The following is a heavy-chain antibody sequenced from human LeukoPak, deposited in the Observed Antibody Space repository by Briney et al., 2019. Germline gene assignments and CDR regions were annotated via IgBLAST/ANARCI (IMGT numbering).Heavy chain of an antibody. V-gene: IGHV4-34*01. Sequence: SETLSLTCAVYGGSFSGYYWSWIRLPPGKGLEWIGEINHSGSTNYNPSLKSRVTISADTSKNQFSLTLTSWTGADTAVYYCARGTYTYCDFWSGYAPYYSYYMDVWGTGTTVTVSS. CDR3: ARGTYTYCDFWSGYAPYYSYYMDV. CDR2: INHSGST. J-gene: IGHJ6*03. CDR1: GGSFSGYY. D-gene: IGHD3-3*01.